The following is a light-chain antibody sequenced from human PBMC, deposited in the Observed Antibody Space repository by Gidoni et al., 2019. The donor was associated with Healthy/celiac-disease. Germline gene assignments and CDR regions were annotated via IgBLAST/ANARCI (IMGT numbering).Light chain of an antibody. V-gene: IGLV1-44*01. Sequence: QSLLTQPPSASGTPGQRVTISCSGSSSNIGSNTVNWYQQLPGTAPQLLIYSNNQRPSGVPDRFSGSKSGTSASLAISGLQSEDEADYYCAAWDDSLNGRVFGGGTKLTVL. CDR1: SSNIGSNT. CDR2: SNN. CDR3: AAWDDSLNGRV. J-gene: IGLJ3*02.